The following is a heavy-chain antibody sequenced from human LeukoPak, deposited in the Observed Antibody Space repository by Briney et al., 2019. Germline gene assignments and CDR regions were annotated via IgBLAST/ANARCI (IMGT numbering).Heavy chain of an antibody. D-gene: IGHD1-26*01. CDR3: ARDLNNGSYHWFDP. Sequence: GGSLRLSYAVSGFTVSSNYMSWVRQAPGTGLEWVSVIYSGGSTDYADSVKGRFTISRDNSKNTLYLQMNSLRAEDTAIYYCARDLNNGSYHWFDPWGQGTLVTVSS. J-gene: IGHJ5*02. CDR1: GFTVSSNY. V-gene: IGHV3-66*01. CDR2: IYSGGST.